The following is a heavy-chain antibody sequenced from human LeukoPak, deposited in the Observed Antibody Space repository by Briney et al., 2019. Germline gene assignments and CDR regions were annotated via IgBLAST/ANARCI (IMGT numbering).Heavy chain of an antibody. J-gene: IGHJ3*02. Sequence: GASVKVSCKASGGTFSSYAISWVRQAPGQGLEWMGGIIPIFGTANYAQKFQGRVTITTDESTSTAYMELSSLRSEDTAVYYRATTPTRLGYCSSTSCGAFDIWGQGTMVTVSS. D-gene: IGHD2-2*01. CDR1: GGTFSSYA. CDR2: IIPIFGTA. CDR3: ATTPTRLGYCSSTSCGAFDI. V-gene: IGHV1-69*05.